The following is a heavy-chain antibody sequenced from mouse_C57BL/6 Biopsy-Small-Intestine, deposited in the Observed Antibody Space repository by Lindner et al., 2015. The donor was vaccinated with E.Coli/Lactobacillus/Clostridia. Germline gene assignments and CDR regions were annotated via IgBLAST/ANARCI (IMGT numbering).Heavy chain of an antibody. CDR1: GYTFNDYW. D-gene: IGHD1-1*01. CDR3: ARYYYASSYFDY. J-gene: IGHJ2*01. V-gene: IGHV1-7*01. CDR2: INPSSDYT. Sequence: VQLQESGAELAKPGASVRLSCKASGYTFNDYWMHWVKQRPGQGLEWIGYINPSSDYTKYNQRFKDKATLTADKSSSTAYMQLRSLTSEDSAVYFCARYYYASSYFDYWGQGTTLTVSS.